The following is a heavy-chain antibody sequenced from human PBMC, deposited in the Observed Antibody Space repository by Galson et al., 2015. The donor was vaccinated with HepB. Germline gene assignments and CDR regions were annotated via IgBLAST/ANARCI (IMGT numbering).Heavy chain of an antibody. V-gene: IGHV3-23*01. CDR2: ISGSGGST. Sequence: SLRLSCAASGFTFSSYAMSWVRQAPGKGLEWVSAISGSGGSTYYADSVKGRFTISRDNSKNTLYLQMNSLRAEDTAVYYCAKQLSAVTTGYYYYCMDVWGQGTTVTVSS. D-gene: IGHD4-17*01. J-gene: IGHJ6*02. CDR1: GFTFSSYA. CDR3: AKQLSAVTTGYYYYCMDV.